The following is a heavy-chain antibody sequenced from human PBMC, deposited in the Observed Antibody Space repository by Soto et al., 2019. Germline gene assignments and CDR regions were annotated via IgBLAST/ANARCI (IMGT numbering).Heavy chain of an antibody. CDR3: GKDAPSINILWGCTH. CDR1: AHLLSSFR. Sequence: PAGSLRRCYSPSAHLLSSFRHQSVRKPGGKGLEWVAVISHGGNKEYYADSVKGRLTVSRDNSKKTVYLQMNSLRAEDTAMYCCGKDAPSINILWGCTHWGWGTLVTFSS. J-gene: IGHJ4*02. D-gene: IGHD2-21*01. CDR2: ISHGGNKE. V-gene: IGHV3-30*18.